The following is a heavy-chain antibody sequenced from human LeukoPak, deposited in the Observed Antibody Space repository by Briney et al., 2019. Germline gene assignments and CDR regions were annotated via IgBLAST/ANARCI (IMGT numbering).Heavy chain of an antibody. D-gene: IGHD2-21*02. V-gene: IGHV3-48*03. J-gene: IGHJ3*02. CDR1: GCAFSSYE. CDR3: ARDQGRFKDCGGDCYAAFDI. Sequence: GESLRLSCPASGCAFSSYEMNWGRRAAGKCLYLVSYISSSGGTIYYADSVKGRFTISRDNAKNSLYLQMNSLRAEDTAVYYCARDQGRFKDCGGDCYAAFDIWGQGTMVTVSS. CDR2: ISSSGGTI.